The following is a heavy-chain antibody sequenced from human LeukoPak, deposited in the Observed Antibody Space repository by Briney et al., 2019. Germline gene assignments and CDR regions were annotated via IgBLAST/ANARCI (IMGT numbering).Heavy chain of an antibody. CDR2: IYYSGST. CDR3: ARDIRSGGNLDYFDY. Sequence: PSETLSLTCTVSGGSISSSSYYWGWIRQPPGKGLEWIAYIYYSGSTNYNPSLKSRVTISVDTSKNQFSLKLSSVTAADTAVYYCARDIRSGGNLDYFDYWGQGTLVTVSP. CDR1: GGSISSSSYY. V-gene: IGHV4-61*01. D-gene: IGHD4-23*01. J-gene: IGHJ4*02.